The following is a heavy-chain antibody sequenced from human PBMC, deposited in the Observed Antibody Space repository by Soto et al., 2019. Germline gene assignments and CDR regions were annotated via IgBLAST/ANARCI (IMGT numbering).Heavy chain of an antibody. CDR1: DFTFSNFV. Sequence: EVQLLESGGGLMRPGESLRLSCTGSDFTFSNFVKSWVRQVPGKGLEWLSCITASGGSTYYADSVKGRFSVSRDNSKNTLYQQLNCLEREDTAVYHCAVRLGQNYYTLDVWGRGTTVHVSS. CDR3: AVRLGQNYYTLDV. J-gene: IGHJ6*02. V-gene: IGHV3-23*01. CDR2: ITASGGST.